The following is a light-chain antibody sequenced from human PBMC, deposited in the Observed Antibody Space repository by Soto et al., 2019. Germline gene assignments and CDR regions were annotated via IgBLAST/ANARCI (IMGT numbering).Light chain of an antibody. CDR2: DAS. V-gene: IGKV1-5*01. CDR1: QGISSW. Sequence: DIQMTQSPSTLSASVGDRVTITCRASQGISSWLAWYQQKPGKAPKFLIYDASILESGVPSRFSGSGFGREFTLTISSLQPYDFATYYCQQYYDYSTLYTFGQGTKVEIK. J-gene: IGKJ2*01. CDR3: QQYYDYSTLYT.